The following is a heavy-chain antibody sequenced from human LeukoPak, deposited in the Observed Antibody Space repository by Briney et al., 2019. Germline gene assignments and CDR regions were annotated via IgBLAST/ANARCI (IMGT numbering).Heavy chain of an antibody. D-gene: IGHD1-26*01. Sequence: SVKVSCKASGGSFSSRSITWVRQAPGQGLESMGGIIPILVTPNYAQKFQGRVTITTDESTTTAYMELTSLRSEDTAVYYCARSLLAHSGTYSEEWGQGTLVTVSS. CDR2: IIPILVTP. CDR1: GGSFSSRS. J-gene: IGHJ4*02. CDR3: ARSLLAHSGTYSEE. V-gene: IGHV1-69*16.